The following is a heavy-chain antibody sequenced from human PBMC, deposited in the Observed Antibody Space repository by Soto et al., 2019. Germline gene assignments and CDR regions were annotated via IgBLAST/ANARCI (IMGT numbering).Heavy chain of an antibody. CDR2: ISGSGSNP. V-gene: IGHV3-23*01. Sequence: PGGSLRLSCAASGFTFSSYAMSWVRQAPGQGLEWVSAISGSGSNPYYADSVKGRFTISRDNSKNTLYLQMNSLRAEDTAVYYCARVFSPWLSQTGPGMDVWGQGTTVTVSS. CDR3: ARVFSPWLSQTGPGMDV. CDR1: GFTFSSYA. J-gene: IGHJ6*02. D-gene: IGHD3-22*01.